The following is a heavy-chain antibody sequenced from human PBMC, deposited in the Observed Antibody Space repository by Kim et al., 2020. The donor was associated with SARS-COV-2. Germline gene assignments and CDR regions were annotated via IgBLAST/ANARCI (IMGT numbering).Heavy chain of an antibody. V-gene: IGHV5-10-1*01. Sequence: GESLKISCKGSGYSFTSYWISWVRQMPGKGLEWMGRIDPSDSYTNYSPSFQGHVTISADKSISTAYLQWSSLKASDTAMYYCASQGGYCSSTSCYRVSDAFDIWGQGTMVTVSS. J-gene: IGHJ3*02. CDR1: GYSFTSYW. CDR3: ASQGGYCSSTSCYRVSDAFDI. D-gene: IGHD2-2*02. CDR2: IDPSDSYT.